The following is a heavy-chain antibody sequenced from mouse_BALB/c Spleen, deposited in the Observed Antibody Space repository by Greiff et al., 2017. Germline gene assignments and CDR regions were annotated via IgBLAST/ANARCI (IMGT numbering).Heavy chain of an antibody. CDR3: AREHHTRITAGFAY. D-gene: IGHD2-4*01. V-gene: IGHV2-9*02. Sequence: VKLMESGPGLVAPSQSLSITCTVSGFSLTSYGVHWVRQPPGKGLEWLGVICAGGSTNYNSELMSRLSISKDNTKSQVFLKMSSLQTDDTAMYYCAREHHTRITAGFAYWGQGTLVTVSA. CDR2: ICAGGST. CDR1: GFSLTSYG. J-gene: IGHJ3*01.